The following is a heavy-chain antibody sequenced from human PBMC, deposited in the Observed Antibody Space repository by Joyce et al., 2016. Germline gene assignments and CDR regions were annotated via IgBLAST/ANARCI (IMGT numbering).Heavy chain of an antibody. CDR1: GDSFSDTSYY. J-gene: IGHJ6*02. CDR3: ATSLPSRVGGFQFFGLDV. V-gene: IGHV4-61*01. Sequence: HLQESGPGLVKPSETLSLTCTISGDSFSDTSYYWSWIRQPPGKGLEWLGFIYNSETTRYNPSLGGRLSISAGAAKKQFSLRLTSVTSADTAVYYCATSLPSRVGGFQFFGLDVWGQGTTVIVS. D-gene: IGHD3-10*01. CDR2: IYNSETT.